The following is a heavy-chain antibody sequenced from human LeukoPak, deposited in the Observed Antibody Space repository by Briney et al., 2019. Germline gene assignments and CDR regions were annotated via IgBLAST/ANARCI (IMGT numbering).Heavy chain of an antibody. CDR1: GDSISTNHW. CDR2: VYHSGST. Sequence: PSETLSLTCAVSGDSISTNHWWSWVRQPPGKGLEWIGEVYHSGSTNYNPSLKSRVTISVDKSKNLSSLKLTSVTAADTAMYYCASARWDSWGQGTLVTVSS. CDR3: ASARWDS. J-gene: IGHJ4*02. V-gene: IGHV4-4*02. D-gene: IGHD5-24*01.